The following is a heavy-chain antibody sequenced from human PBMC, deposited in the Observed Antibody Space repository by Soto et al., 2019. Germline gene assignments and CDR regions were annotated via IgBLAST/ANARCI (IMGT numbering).Heavy chain of an antibody. CDR1: GDSVSSNSAA. V-gene: IGHV6-1*01. D-gene: IGHD6-19*01. J-gene: IGHJ3*02. CDR2: TYYRSKWYN. CDR3: ARDLTVAGNVYHAFDI. Sequence: QSQTLSLTCAISGDSVSSNSAAWNWIRQSPSRGLEWLGRTYYRSKWYNDYAVSVKSRITINPDTSKNQFSLQLNSVTPEDTAVYYCARDLTVAGNVYHAFDIWGQGTMVTVSS.